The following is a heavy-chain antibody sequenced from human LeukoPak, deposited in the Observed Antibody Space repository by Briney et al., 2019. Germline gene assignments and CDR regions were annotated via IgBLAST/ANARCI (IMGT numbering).Heavy chain of an antibody. CDR2: IKQDGSQK. CDR3: ARDALVRTTRYYFDS. D-gene: IGHD1-26*01. CDR1: GFTFSNYW. J-gene: IGHJ4*02. Sequence: GGSLRLSCAASGFTFSNYWVAWVRQAPGKGLEWVANIKQDGSQKYYVDSVKGRFTISRDNAKNSLYLQMNGLRAEDTAVYYCARDALVRTTRYYFDSWGQGTLVTVSS. V-gene: IGHV3-7*01.